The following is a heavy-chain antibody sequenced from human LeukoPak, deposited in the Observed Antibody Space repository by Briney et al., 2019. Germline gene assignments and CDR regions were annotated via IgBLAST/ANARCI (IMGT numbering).Heavy chain of an antibody. Sequence: GGSLRLSCAASGFTVSSNYTSWVRQAPGKGLEWVSVIYSGGSTYYADSVKGRFTISRDNSKNTLYLQINSLRAEDTAVYYCARDRFGEFDYYGMDVWGQGTTVTVSS. D-gene: IGHD3-10*01. CDR1: GFTVSSNY. J-gene: IGHJ6*02. CDR3: ARDRFGEFDYYGMDV. V-gene: IGHV3-66*01. CDR2: IYSGGST.